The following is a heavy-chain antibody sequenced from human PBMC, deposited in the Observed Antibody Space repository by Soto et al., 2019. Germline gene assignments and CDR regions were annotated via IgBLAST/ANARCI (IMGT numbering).Heavy chain of an antibody. J-gene: IGHJ4*02. CDR1: GFTFSSYW. D-gene: IGHD2-15*01. Sequence: EVQLVESGGGLVQPGGSLRLSCAASGFTFSSYWMHWVRQAPGKGLVWVSRINSDGSSTSYADSVKGRFTISRDNAKNTLYLQMNSLRAEDTAVYYCARVYCSGGGCYQLDYRGQGTLVTVSS. CDR3: ARVYCSGGGCYQLDY. CDR2: INSDGSST. V-gene: IGHV3-74*01.